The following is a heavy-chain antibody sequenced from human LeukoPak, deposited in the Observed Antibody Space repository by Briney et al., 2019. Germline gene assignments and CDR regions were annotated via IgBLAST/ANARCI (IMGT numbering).Heavy chain of an antibody. CDR2: ISYDGSNK. J-gene: IGHJ4*02. D-gene: IGHD2-15*01. Sequence: PGTSLRLSCAASGFTFSSYGMHWVRQAPGKGLEWVAVISYDGSNKYYADSVKGRFTISRDNSKNTLYLQVNSLRAEDTAVYYCARAGRVGGGSSRFDYWGQGTLVTVSS. CDR3: ARAGRVGGGSSRFDY. V-gene: IGHV3-33*01. CDR1: GFTFSSYG.